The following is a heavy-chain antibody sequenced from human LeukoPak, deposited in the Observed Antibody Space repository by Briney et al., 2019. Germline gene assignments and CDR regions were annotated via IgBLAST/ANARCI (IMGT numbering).Heavy chain of an antibody. CDR1: GGTLSSYA. CDR3: ARLLRPYYYGSGSYRIPHDAFDI. D-gene: IGHD3-10*01. V-gene: IGHV1-69*13. Sequence: SVKVSCKASGGTLSSYAISWVRQAPGQGLEWMGGIIPIFGTANYAQKFQGRVTITADESTSTAYMELSSLRSEDTAVYYCARLLRPYYYGSGSYRIPHDAFDIWGQGTMVTVSS. J-gene: IGHJ3*02. CDR2: IIPIFGTA.